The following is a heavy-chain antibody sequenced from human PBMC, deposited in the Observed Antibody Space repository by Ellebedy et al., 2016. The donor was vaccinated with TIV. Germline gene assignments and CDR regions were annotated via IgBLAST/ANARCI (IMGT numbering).Heavy chain of an antibody. Sequence: GESLKISCAASGFTFSSFAMSWVRQAPGKGLEWVSSIINTGGTTYYADSVKGRFTISRDNSRSTLYLQMNSLRAEDSAVYYCAKGRGGGSDSSAPRYYFDSWGLGTLVTVSS. D-gene: IGHD6-19*01. CDR3: AKGRGGGSDSSAPRYYFDS. V-gene: IGHV3-23*01. CDR1: GFTFSSFA. J-gene: IGHJ4*02. CDR2: IINTGGTT.